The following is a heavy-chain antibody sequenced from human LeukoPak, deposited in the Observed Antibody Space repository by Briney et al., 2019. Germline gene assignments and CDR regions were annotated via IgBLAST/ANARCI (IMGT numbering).Heavy chain of an antibody. CDR1: GYTFTSYD. J-gene: IGHJ5*02. CDR2: MNPNSGNT. Sequence: EASVKVTCKASGYTFTSYDINWVRQATGQGLEWMGWMNPNSGNTGYAQKFQGRVTMTRNTSISTAYMELSSLRSEDTAVYYCARGGLHHNWFDPWGQGTLVTVSS. CDR3: ARGGLHHNWFDP. V-gene: IGHV1-8*01. D-gene: IGHD5-24*01.